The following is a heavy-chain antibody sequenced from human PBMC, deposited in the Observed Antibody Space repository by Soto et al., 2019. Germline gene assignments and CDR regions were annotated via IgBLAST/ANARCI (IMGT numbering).Heavy chain of an antibody. CDR2: IYYSGST. CDR1: GGSFSGYY. D-gene: IGHD3-10*01. V-gene: IGHV4-59*01. CDR3: ARYSYGSDYYFDY. Sequence: PSETLSLTCAVYGGSFSGYYWSWIRQPPGKGLEWIGSIYYSGSTNSNPSLKSRVTMSVDTSKNQFSLKLSAVIAADTAIYYCARYSYGSDYYFDYWGQGTLVTVSS. J-gene: IGHJ4*02.